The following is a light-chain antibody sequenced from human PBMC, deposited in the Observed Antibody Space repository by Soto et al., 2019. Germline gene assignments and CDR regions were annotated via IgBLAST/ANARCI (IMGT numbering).Light chain of an antibody. CDR2: GAS. CDR3: HQYGSSPPSP. CDR1: QSVSSSY. Sequence: EIVFTQSHSPLSLSPGERATLSCRASQSVSSSYLAWYQQKPGQAPRLLIYGASSRATGIPDGFSGSGSGTDFTLTISRREPEDFAVYYCHQYGSSPPSPFGQGALLAI. V-gene: IGKV3-20*01. J-gene: IGKJ5*01.